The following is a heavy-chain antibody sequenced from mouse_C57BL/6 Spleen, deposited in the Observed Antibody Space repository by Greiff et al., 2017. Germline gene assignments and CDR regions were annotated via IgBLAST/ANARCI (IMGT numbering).Heavy chain of an antibody. CDR2: IDPSDSYT. D-gene: IGHD3-2*02. J-gene: IGHJ2*01. CDR1: GYTFTSYW. Sequence: QVQLQQPGAELVMPGASVKLSCKASGYTFTSYWMHWVKQRPGQGLEWIGEIDPSDSYTNYNQKFKGKSTLTVDKSSSTAYMQLSSLTSEDSAVYYCAREKLRPRGYFDYWGQGTTLTVSS. CDR3: AREKLRPRGYFDY. V-gene: IGHV1-69*01.